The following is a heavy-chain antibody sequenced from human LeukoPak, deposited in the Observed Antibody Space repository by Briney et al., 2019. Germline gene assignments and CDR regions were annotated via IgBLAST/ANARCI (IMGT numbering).Heavy chain of an antibody. CDR2: INWNGGST. J-gene: IGHJ6*03. CDR1: GFTFDDYG. Sequence: GGSLRLSCAASGFTFDDYGMSWVRQAPGKGLEWVSGINWNGGSTGYANSVKGRFTISRDNAKNSLYLQMNSLRAEDTALYYCARATIFGVVGYYYYMDVWGKGTTVTVSS. D-gene: IGHD3-3*01. CDR3: ARATIFGVVGYYYYMDV. V-gene: IGHV3-20*04.